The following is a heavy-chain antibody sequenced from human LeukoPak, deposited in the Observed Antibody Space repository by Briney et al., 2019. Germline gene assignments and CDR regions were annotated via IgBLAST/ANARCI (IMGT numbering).Heavy chain of an antibody. Sequence: PGGSLRLSCAASGFTFSSYAMSWVRQAPGKGLGWVSAISGGGGSAYYADSVKGRFTISRDNSKNTLYLQMNSLRAEDTAVYYCARLQWGSSGSSVYYYGMDVWGQGTTVTVSS. D-gene: IGHD6-19*01. V-gene: IGHV3-23*01. J-gene: IGHJ6*02. CDR2: ISGGGGSA. CDR3: ARLQWGSSGSSVYYYGMDV. CDR1: GFTFSSYA.